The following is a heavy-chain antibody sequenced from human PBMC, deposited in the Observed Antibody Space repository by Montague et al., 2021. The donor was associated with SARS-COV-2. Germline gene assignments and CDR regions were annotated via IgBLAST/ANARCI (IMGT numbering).Heavy chain of an antibody. CDR2: ISPYGDDA. CDR1: GFTFRNYA. CDR3: ARDEDEADYDGLDI. V-gene: IGHV3-30*04. Sequence: SLRLSCAASGFTFRNYAMHWVRQAPGKGPEWLTIISPYGDDADYAGSVKGRFTISRDNSKNTLYLQINSLRTEDTAVYYCARDEDEADYDGLDIWGQGTTVTVAS. D-gene: IGHD4/OR15-4a*01. J-gene: IGHJ6*02.